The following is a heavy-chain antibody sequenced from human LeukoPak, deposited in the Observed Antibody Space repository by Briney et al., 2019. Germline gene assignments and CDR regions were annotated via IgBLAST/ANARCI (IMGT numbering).Heavy chain of an antibody. Sequence: ASVKVSCKASGYTVTNHYLHWVRQAPGQGLEWMGILNPSGGSTSYSQKFQGRATLTSATSTSTVYMELSSLRSEDTAVYYCASVYNYGMDVWGQGTTVIVSS. CDR1: GYTVTNHY. CDR3: ASVYNYGMDV. V-gene: IGHV1-46*01. CDR2: LNPSGGST. J-gene: IGHJ6*02.